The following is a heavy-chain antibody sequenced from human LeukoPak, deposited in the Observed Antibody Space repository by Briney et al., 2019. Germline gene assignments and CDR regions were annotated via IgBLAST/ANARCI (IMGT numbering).Heavy chain of an antibody. J-gene: IGHJ5*02. CDR3: AGGRELGVLNP. CDR2: ISSSSYI. D-gene: IGHD2-8*01. V-gene: IGHV3-21*01. Sequence: GGSLRLSCAASGFTFSSYSMNWVRQAPGKGLEWVSSISSSSYIYYADSVKGRFTISRDNAKNSLYLQMNSLRAEDTAVYYCAGGRELGVLNPWGQGTLVTVSS. CDR1: GFTFSSYS.